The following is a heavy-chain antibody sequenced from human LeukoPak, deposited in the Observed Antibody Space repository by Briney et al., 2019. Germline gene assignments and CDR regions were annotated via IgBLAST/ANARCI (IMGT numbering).Heavy chain of an antibody. D-gene: IGHD6-19*01. J-gene: IGHJ4*02. CDR1: GGSISSYY. CDR2: IYYSGST. CDR3: ARGIAVAGTDY. Sequence: SETLSLTCTVSGGSISSYYWSWIRQPPGKGLEWIGYIYYSGSTNYNPSLKSRVTISVDTSKNQFSLKLSSVTAADTAVYYCARGIAVAGTDYWGQGTLVTVSS. V-gene: IGHV4-59*01.